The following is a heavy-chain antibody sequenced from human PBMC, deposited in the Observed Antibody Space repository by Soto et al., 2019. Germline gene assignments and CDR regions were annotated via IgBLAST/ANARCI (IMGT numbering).Heavy chain of an antibody. J-gene: IGHJ6*02. Sequence: QVQLVESGGGVVQPGRSLRLSCAASGFAFSSYAMHWVRQAPGKGLEWVAVISYDGSNKYYADSVKGRFTISRDNSKNTLHLQMNSLRAEDTAVYYCAREEDYDFWSGYPYYYYRMDVWGQGTTVTVSS. V-gene: IGHV3-30-3*01. CDR1: GFAFSSYA. CDR2: ISYDGSNK. CDR3: AREEDYDFWSGYPYYYYRMDV. D-gene: IGHD3-3*01.